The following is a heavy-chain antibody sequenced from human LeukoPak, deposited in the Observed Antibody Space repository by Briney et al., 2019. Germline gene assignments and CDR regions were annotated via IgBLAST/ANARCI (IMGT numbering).Heavy chain of an antibody. J-gene: IGHJ4*02. Sequence: SETLSLTCSVSGRSTNSYYWSWIRQSGGKGLEWIGRIHSSGSNVYHPSLNSRLTMSIDTSKDQFSLTLKSVTATDRAVYYSTRVKASSTSWTFDQWGQGALVTVSS. CDR3: TRVKASSTSWTFDQ. CDR2: IHSSGSN. V-gene: IGHV4-4*07. D-gene: IGHD2-2*01. CDR1: GRSTNSYY.